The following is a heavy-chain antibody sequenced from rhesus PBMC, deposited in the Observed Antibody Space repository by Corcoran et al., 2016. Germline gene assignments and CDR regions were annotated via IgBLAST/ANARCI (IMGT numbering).Heavy chain of an antibody. J-gene: IGHJ4*01. V-gene: IGHV4-122*02. CDR3: ARDWERQPFDY. CDR2: ISYSGST. Sequence: QLQLQESGPGLVKPSETLSLTCAVSGYSISSGYGWSWIRQPPGKGLGWIGYISYSGSTSYNPSLQSRVTISRDTSKNQFSLKLSSVTAADTAVYYCARDWERQPFDYWGQGVLVTVSS. CDR1: GYSISSGYG. D-gene: IGHD6-25*01.